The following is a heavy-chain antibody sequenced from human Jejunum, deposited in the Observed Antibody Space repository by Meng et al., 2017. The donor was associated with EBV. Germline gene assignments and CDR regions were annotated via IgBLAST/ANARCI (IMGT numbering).Heavy chain of an antibody. CDR3: ARGEGGYCSSSSCYLGT. J-gene: IGHJ4*02. CDR2: INTDTRNP. V-gene: IGHV7-4-1*02. D-gene: IGHD2-2*01. CDR1: GYSFTSRA. Sequence: HGQLGQAGAELKPPGAPVKVSCKASGYSFTSRAMHWVRQAPGQGLEWMGWINTDTRNPTYAQGLTGRFVFSLDTSVSTAYLQISSLKAEDTAVYYCARGEGGYCSSSSCYLGTWGQGTLVTVSS.